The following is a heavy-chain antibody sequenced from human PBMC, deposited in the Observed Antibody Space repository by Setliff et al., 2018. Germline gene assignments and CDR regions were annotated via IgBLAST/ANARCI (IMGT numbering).Heavy chain of an antibody. CDR3: AREQWLDPPGYYYMDV. CDR1: GGSISSYY. Sequence: SETLSLTCTVSGGSISSYYWSWIRQPAGKGLEWIGHIYIGGSANYNPSLNSRVTMSIDTSKNQFFLKLNSVTAADMAVYYCAREQWLDPPGYYYMDVWAKGTTVTVSS. D-gene: IGHD6-19*01. J-gene: IGHJ6*03. CDR2: IYIGGSA. V-gene: IGHV4-4*07.